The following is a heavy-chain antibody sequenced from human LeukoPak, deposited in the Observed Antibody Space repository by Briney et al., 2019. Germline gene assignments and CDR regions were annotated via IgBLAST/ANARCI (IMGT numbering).Heavy chain of an antibody. J-gene: IGHJ3*02. D-gene: IGHD3-10*01. Sequence: ASVKVSCKASGGTFSSYAISWVRQAPGQGLEWMGGIIPIFGTANYAQKFQGRVTITADESTSTAYMELSSLRSEDTAVYYCAISITMVRGRMEAFDIWGQGTMVTVSS. V-gene: IGHV1-69*13. CDR3: AISITMVRGRMEAFDI. CDR2: IIPIFGTA. CDR1: GGTFSSYA.